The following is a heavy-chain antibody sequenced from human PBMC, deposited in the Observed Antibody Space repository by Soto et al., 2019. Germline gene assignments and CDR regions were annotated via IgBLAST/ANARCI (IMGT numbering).Heavy chain of an antibody. V-gene: IGHV3-21*01. CDR3: ARYSGIAAAGNIDY. D-gene: IGHD6-13*01. CDR1: GFTFSSYS. Sequence: GSLRLSCAASGFTFSSYSMNWVRQAPGKGLEWVSSISSSSSYIYYADSVKGRFTISRDNAKNSLYLQMNSLRAEDTAVYYCARYSGIAAAGNIDYWGQGTLVTVSS. J-gene: IGHJ4*02. CDR2: ISSSSSYI.